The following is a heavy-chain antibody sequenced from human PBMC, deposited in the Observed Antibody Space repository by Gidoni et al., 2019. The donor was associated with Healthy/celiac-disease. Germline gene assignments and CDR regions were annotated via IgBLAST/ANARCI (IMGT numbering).Heavy chain of an antibody. CDR3: AREFGRSSSSYYAEFFHH. Sequence: QVQLVQSGSELKKPGASVKVSCKASGYTFTTFAINWGRQAPGQGLEWMGWINTNTGNPTYAQGFTGRFVFSLDTSVSTAYLQISSLKAEDTAVYYCAREFGRSSSSYYAEFFHHWGQGTMVTVSS. J-gene: IGHJ1*01. V-gene: IGHV7-4-1*02. CDR2: INTNTGNP. CDR1: GYTFTTFA. D-gene: IGHD6-13*01.